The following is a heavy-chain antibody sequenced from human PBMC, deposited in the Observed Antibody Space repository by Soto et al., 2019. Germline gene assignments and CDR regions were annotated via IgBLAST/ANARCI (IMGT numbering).Heavy chain of an antibody. D-gene: IGHD5-12*01. CDR3: TKEKSVMYSGYDAFDI. J-gene: IGHJ3*02. V-gene: IGHV3-48*03. CDR2: ISSSGTI. CDR1: GFTFSSYE. Sequence: GGSLRLSCAASGFTFSSYEMDWVRQAPGKGLEWVAYISSSGTILYGDSVKGRFTISRDNADNSLYLQMNSLTAEDTAVYYCTKEKSVMYSGYDAFDIWGRGTMVTVS.